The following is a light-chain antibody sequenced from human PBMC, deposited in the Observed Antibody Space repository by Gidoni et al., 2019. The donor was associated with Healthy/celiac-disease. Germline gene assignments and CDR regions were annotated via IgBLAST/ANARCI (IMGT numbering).Light chain of an antibody. CDR3: SSYTSSSTLAYV. CDR1: SSDVGGYNY. Sequence: QSALTQPASVSVSPVPSITISCTGTSSDVGGYNYVSWYQQHPGKAPKLMIYDVSNRPSGVSNRFSGSKSGNTASLTISGLQAEDEADYYCSSYTSSSTLAYVFGTGTKVTVL. CDR2: DVS. V-gene: IGLV2-14*01. J-gene: IGLJ1*01.